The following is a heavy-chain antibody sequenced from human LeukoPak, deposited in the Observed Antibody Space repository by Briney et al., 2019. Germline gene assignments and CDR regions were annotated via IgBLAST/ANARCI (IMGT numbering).Heavy chain of an antibody. D-gene: IGHD3-22*01. J-gene: IGHJ4*02. CDR1: GYTFTSYD. Sequence: ASVKVSCKASGYTFTSYDINWVRQATGQGLEWMGWMNPNSSNTGYAQKFKGRVTMTRNTSISTAYMELSSLRSEDTAVYYCARGVGEYDSSAFDYWGQGTLVTVSS. CDR3: ARGVGEYDSSAFDY. CDR2: MNPNSSNT. V-gene: IGHV1-8*01.